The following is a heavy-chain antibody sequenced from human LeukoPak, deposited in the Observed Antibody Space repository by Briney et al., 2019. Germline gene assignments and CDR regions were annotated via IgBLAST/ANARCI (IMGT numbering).Heavy chain of an antibody. CDR3: ARLTALAGHRGAFDI. Sequence: SETLSLTCNVSGGSIGGHTFYWDWIRQPPGKGLEWIATIYYNGITFYNPSLKSRVAISIDMSKSQFSLHLSSVTAADTAIYYCARLTALAGHRGAFDIWGPGTMVTVSS. V-gene: IGHV4-39*01. CDR1: GGSIGGHTFY. CDR2: IYYNGIT. D-gene: IGHD6-19*01. J-gene: IGHJ3*02.